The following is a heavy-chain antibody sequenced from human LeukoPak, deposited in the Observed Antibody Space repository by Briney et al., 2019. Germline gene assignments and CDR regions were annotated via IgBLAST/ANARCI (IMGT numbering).Heavy chain of an antibody. Sequence: PGGSLRLSCAASGFTFSSYWMSWVRQAPGKGLEWVANIKQDGSEKYYVDSVKGQFTISRDNAKNSLYLQMNSLRAEDTAVYYCARVDWVRGNYPLGYWGQGTLVTVSS. V-gene: IGHV3-7*01. J-gene: IGHJ4*02. CDR1: GFTFSSYW. CDR3: ARVDWVRGNYPLGY. D-gene: IGHD1-26*01. CDR2: IKQDGSEK.